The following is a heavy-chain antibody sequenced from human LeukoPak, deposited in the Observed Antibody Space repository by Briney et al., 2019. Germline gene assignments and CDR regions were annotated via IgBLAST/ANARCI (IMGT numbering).Heavy chain of an antibody. CDR2: IDGSGGRGEKT. V-gene: IGHV3-23*01. CDR1: GFTFSRYA. Sequence: GGSLRLSCEASGFTFSRYAMSWVRQAPGKGLEWVSGIDGSGGRGEKTYYADSVKGRFTISRDNSKNTLFLQMNSLSAEDTAIYFWAKDFTVLYDFWSGHYYFDYWGLGTLVTVSS. J-gene: IGHJ4*02. CDR3: AKDFTVLYDFWSGHYYFDY. D-gene: IGHD3-3*01.